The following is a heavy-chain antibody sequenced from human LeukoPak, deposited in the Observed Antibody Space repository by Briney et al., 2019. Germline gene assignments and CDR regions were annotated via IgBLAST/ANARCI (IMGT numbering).Heavy chain of an antibody. CDR1: TYISSDFG. Sequence: GASVKVSCKASTYISSDFGISWVRLAPGGGLEWMGWVSGDNSQTNYGHKFYGRVTMTMETSTNTASMELRGLRSDDTAIYYCARVYLYTTGWSAAYYYFMDVWGKGTTVIVSS. V-gene: IGHV1-18*01. J-gene: IGHJ6*03. CDR2: VSGDNSQT. D-gene: IGHD3-16*02. CDR3: ARVYLYTTGWSAAYYYFMDV.